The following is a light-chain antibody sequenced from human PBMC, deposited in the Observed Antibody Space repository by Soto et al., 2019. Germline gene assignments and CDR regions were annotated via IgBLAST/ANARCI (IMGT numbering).Light chain of an antibody. CDR1: QSVISD. CDR2: DAS. CDR3: QQYYNWPRT. J-gene: IGKJ1*01. Sequence: EIVMTRSPATLSVSPGETATLSCRASQSVISDLAWFQQKPGQSPRLLIYDASTRATGIPARFSGSGFGTEFTLTISSLQSEDFAVYWCQQYYNWPRTFGQGTKVDIK. V-gene: IGKV3-15*01.